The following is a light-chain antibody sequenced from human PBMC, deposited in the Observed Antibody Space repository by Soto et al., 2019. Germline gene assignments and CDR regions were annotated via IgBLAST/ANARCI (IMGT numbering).Light chain of an antibody. J-gene: IGKJ1*01. CDR3: QQSYSTPRT. CDR1: QTISSW. CDR2: KAS. V-gene: IGKV1-5*03. Sequence: DIQMPQSPSTLSASVGDRFTITCRASQTISSWLAWYQQKPGKAPKLLIYKASTLKSGVPSRFSGSGSGTEFTLTISSLQPEDFATYYCQQSYSTPRTFGQGTKVDIK.